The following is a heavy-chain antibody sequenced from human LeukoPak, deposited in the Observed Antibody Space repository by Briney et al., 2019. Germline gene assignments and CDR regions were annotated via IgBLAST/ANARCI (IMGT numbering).Heavy chain of an antibody. D-gene: IGHD3-3*01. CDR2: TYYRFKWFN. CDR1: GDSVSSKSAA. J-gene: IGHJ3*02. V-gene: IGHV6-1*01. Sequence: SQTLSLTCAISGDSVSSKSAAWNWIRQSPSRGLEWLGRTYYRFKWFNDYAPSVKSRITINADTVKNQVSLHLNSVTPEDTAVYYCAREVTVFGAVRGSRDAFNMWGQGTLVTVSS. CDR3: AREVTVFGAVRGSRDAFNM.